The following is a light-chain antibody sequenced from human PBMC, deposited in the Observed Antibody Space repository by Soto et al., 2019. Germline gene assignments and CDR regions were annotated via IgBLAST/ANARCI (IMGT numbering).Light chain of an antibody. CDR2: GAS. CDR3: QQYDTSPFT. J-gene: IGKJ3*01. CDR1: QIVSNNY. Sequence: DIVLTQSPATLSSSPGERATLSCRASQIVSNNYLGWYQQKPGQAPRLLMSGASSRFTGIPDRFSGSGSGTAVTLTISSLQPEDVSVSYCQQYDTSPFTFGPGTKVDIK. V-gene: IGKV3-20*01.